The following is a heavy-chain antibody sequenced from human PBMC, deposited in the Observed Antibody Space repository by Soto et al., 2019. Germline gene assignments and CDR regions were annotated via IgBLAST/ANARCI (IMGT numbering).Heavy chain of an antibody. CDR2: ISGSGGST. CDR3: ASRSSGWYCDY. J-gene: IGHJ4*02. V-gene: IGHV3-23*01. CDR1: GFTFSSYA. D-gene: IGHD6-19*01. Sequence: EVQLLESGGGLVQPGGSLRLSCAASGFTFSSYAMNWVRQAPGKGLEWVSVISGSGGSTYYAESVKDRFTISRDNSKNTLYLQRNSLRAEDTAVYYCASRSSGWYCDYWGQGTLVTVSS.